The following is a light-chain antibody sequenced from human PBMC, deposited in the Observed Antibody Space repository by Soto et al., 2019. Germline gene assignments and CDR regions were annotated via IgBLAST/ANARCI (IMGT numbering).Light chain of an antibody. J-gene: IGLJ2*01. CDR3: SSWRSSSTVV. CDR1: SSDVGSYSY. CDR2: DVS. Sequence: QSVLTQPASVTGSPGQSITISCTGTSSDVGSYSYVSWYQQHPGKAPKLMIYDVSNRPSGVSNRFSGSKSGNTASLTISGLQADDEADYYCSSWRSSSTVVFGGGTKVTVL. V-gene: IGLV2-14*03.